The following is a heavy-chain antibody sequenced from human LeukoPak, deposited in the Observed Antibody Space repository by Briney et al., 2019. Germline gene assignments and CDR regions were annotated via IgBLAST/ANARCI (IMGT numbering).Heavy chain of an antibody. CDR3: AKTGYSSGWYRIWDY. D-gene: IGHD6-19*01. V-gene: IGHV3-23*01. Sequence: GVSLTLSCAASGFTFSSFEMIWLRQAPGKGLEWVSDISGSGGSAYYADSVKGRFTISRDNSRNSLSLQMNSLSAEDTALYYCAKTGYSSGWYRIWDYWGQGTLVTVSS. CDR1: GFTFSSFE. CDR2: ISGSGGSA. J-gene: IGHJ4*02.